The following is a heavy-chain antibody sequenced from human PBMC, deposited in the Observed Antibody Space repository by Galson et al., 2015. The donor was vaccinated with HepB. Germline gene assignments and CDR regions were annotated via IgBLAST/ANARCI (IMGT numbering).Heavy chain of an antibody. J-gene: IGHJ4*02. Sequence: SVKVSCKASGGTFSSYAISWVRQAPGQGLEWMGRIIPILGIANYAQKFQGRVTITADKSTSTAYMELSSLRSEDTAVYYCATLPGSGSYYQFDYWGQGTLVTVSS. CDR1: GGTFSSYA. CDR3: ATLPGSGSYYQFDY. V-gene: IGHV1-69*04. D-gene: IGHD3-10*01. CDR2: IIPILGIA.